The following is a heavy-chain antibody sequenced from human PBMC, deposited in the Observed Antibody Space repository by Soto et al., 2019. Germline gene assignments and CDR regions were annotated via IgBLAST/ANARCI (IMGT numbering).Heavy chain of an antibody. CDR2: ISGSGDRT. CDR1: GFTFSSYA. V-gene: IGHV3-23*01. Sequence: PGGSLRLSCAASGFTFSSYAITWVRQAPGKGLEWVSVISGSGDRTYYADSVKGRFTISRDNSKNTLYLQMNSLRAEDTAIYYCVKDLVAGTGYWGKGTLVTVSS. CDR3: VKDLVAGTGY. D-gene: IGHD6-19*01. J-gene: IGHJ4*02.